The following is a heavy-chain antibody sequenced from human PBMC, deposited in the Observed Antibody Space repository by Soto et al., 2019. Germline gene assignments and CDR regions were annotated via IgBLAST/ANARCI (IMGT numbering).Heavy chain of an antibody. J-gene: IGHJ5*02. V-gene: IGHV1-18*04. CDR3: ARSSGGNFGRIIEGSNWFDP. CDR1: RYTFTSYG. D-gene: IGHD3-3*01. Sequence: ASVTVSCKASRYTFTSYGISWVRQAPGQGREWMGWIIAYNGNTNYAQKLQGRVTMTTDTSTSTAHMELSSLRSDDTDIYYCARSSGGNFGRIIEGSNWFDPWGQGTLVTVSS. CDR2: IIAYNGNT.